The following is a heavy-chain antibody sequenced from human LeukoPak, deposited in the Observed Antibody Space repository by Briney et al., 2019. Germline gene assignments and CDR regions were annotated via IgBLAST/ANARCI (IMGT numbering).Heavy chain of an antibody. D-gene: IGHD3-10*01. Sequence: SQTLSLTCTVSGGSISSGSYYWSWIRQPAGKALEWIGRIYTSGSTNYNPSLKSRVAISVDTSKNQFSLKLSSVTAADTAVYYCARLSGSYGLYYFDYWGQGTLVTVSS. V-gene: IGHV4-61*02. CDR2: IYTSGST. CDR1: GGSISSGSYY. CDR3: ARLSGSYGLYYFDY. J-gene: IGHJ4*02.